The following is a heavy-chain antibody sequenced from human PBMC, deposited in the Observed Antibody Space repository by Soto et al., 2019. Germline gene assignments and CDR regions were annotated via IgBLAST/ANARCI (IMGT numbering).Heavy chain of an antibody. CDR1: GGSISSSSYY. Sequence: SDTLSLTYSVSGGSISSSSYYWVLIRQPPGKGLEWIGNVYYGGSTYYNPSLKSRVTISVETSKGQFSLKLSSVTAADTAVYYCAGGDYFFCNGYCYHQYIQDVPTRGTTDL. CDR2: VYYGGST. CDR3: AGGDYFFCNGYCYHQYIQDVPTRGTTDL. D-gene: IGHD3-3*01. V-gene: IGHV4-39*01. J-gene: IGHJ2*01.